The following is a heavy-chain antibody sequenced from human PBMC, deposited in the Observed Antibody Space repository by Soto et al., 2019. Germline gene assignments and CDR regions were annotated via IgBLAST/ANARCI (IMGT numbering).Heavy chain of an antibody. V-gene: IGHV4-34*01. Sequence: SETLSLTCAVYGGSFSGYYWSWIRQPPGKGLEWIGEINHSGSTNYNPSLKSRVTISVDTSKNQFSLKLSSVTAADTAVYYCARGLQILTPSKTEHFDYWGQGTLVTVSS. J-gene: IGHJ4*02. CDR2: INHSGST. CDR1: GGSFSGYY. CDR3: ARGLQILTPSKTEHFDY. D-gene: IGHD3-9*01.